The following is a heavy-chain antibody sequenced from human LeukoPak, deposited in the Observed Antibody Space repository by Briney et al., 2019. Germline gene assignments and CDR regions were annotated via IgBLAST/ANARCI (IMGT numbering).Heavy chain of an antibody. V-gene: IGHV3-21*01. Sequence: GGSLRLSCAASGFTFNSFRMNWVRQAPDKGLEWVSSISSSSNFIYYADSVRGRFTISRDNAKNSLYLQMNSLRAEDTAVYYCARALYRQHIVVVNAKNYWYFDLWGRGTLVTVSS. D-gene: IGHD2-21*01. CDR2: ISSSSNFI. CDR3: ARALYRQHIVVVNAKNYWYFDL. J-gene: IGHJ2*01. CDR1: GFTFNSFR.